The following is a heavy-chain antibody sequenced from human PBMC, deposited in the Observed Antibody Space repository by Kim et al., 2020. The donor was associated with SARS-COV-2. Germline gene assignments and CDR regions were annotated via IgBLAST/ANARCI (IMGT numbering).Heavy chain of an antibody. V-gene: IGHV3-15*01. CDR2: T. D-gene: IGHD6-19*01. Sequence: TDYAAPVKGRFTISRDDSKNTLYLQMNSLKTEDTAVYFCTTSRVAAPRSPWGQGTLVTVSS. CDR3: TTSRVAAPRSP. J-gene: IGHJ5*02.